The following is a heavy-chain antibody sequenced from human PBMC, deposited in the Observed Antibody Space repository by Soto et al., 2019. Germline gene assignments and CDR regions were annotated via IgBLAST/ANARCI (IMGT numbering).Heavy chain of an antibody. J-gene: IGHJ3*02. CDR3: ARIRGITIFGVAANDAFDI. D-gene: IGHD3-3*01. Sequence: ASVKVSCKASGYTFTSYAIHWVRQAPGQRLEWMGWISAYNGNTNYAQKLQGRVTMTTDTSTSTAYMELRSLRSDDTAVYYCARIRGITIFGVAANDAFDIWGQGTMVTVSS. V-gene: IGHV1-18*01. CDR2: ISAYNGNT. CDR1: GYTFTSYA.